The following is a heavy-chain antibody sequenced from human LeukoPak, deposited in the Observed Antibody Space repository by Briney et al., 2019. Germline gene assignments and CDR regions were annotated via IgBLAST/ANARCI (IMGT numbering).Heavy chain of an antibody. CDR2: ISSSSSTI. J-gene: IGHJ4*02. CDR1: GFNFSSYW. D-gene: IGHD6-13*01. CDR3: ARDGAAAGLSDY. Sequence: GGSLRLSCIASGFNFSSYWMSWIRRAPGKGLEWVSYISSSSSTIYYADSVKGRFTISRDNAKNSLYLQMNNLRAEDTAVYYCARDGAAAGLSDYWGQGTLVTVSS. V-gene: IGHV3-48*04.